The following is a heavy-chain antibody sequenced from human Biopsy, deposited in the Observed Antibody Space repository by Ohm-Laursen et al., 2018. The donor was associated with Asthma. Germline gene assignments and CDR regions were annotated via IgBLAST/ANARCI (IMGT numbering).Heavy chain of an antibody. D-gene: IGHD3-10*01. Sequence: ASVKVSCKASGYTFNSAGITWVRQAPGQGLEWMGWISVYNGNTKVAQKLQDRVTMITDTSTSTAYMELRSLGSDDTAVYFCARAVDYSHYYGIDIWGQGTTVTVS. V-gene: IGHV1-18*01. CDR3: ARAVDYSHYYGIDI. J-gene: IGHJ6*02. CDR1: GYTFNSAG. CDR2: ISVYNGNT.